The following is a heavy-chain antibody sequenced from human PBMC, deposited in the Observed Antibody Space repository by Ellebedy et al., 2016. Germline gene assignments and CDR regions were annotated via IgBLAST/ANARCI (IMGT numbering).Heavy chain of an antibody. D-gene: IGHD5-18*01. CDR2: INHSGST. J-gene: IGHJ4*02. V-gene: IGHV4-34*01. Sequence: SETLSLXXAVYGGSFSGYYWSWIRQPPGKGLEWIGEINHSGSTNYNPSLKSRVTISVDTSKNQFSLKLSSVTAADTAVYYCARGPNVDTAMLWDYWGQGTLVTVSS. CDR3: ARGPNVDTAMLWDY. CDR1: GGSFSGYY.